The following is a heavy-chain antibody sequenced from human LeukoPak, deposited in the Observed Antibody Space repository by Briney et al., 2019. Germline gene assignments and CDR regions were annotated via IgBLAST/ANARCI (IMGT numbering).Heavy chain of an antibody. CDR2: IKSKTDGGTT. Sequence: GGSLGLSCAASGFTFSNAWMSWVRQAPGKGLEWVGRIKSKTDGGTTDYAAPVKGRFTISRDDSKNTLYLQMNSLKTEDTAVYYCTTDYYYEADAFDIWGQGTMVTVSS. J-gene: IGHJ3*02. CDR1: GFTFSNAW. V-gene: IGHV3-15*01. CDR3: TTDYYYEADAFDI. D-gene: IGHD3-22*01.